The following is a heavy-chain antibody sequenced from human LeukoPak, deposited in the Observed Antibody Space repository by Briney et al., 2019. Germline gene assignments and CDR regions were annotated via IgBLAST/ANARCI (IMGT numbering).Heavy chain of an antibody. V-gene: IGHV3-21*04. J-gene: IGHJ4*02. CDR3: ARGDGAIRYFDWLSTLDPPYFDY. Sequence: GGSLRLSCAASGFTFSSYSMNWVRQAPGKGLEWVSSISSSSSYIYYADSVKGRFTISRDNAKNSLYLQMSSLRAEDTAVYYCARGDGAIRYFDWLSTLDPPYFDYWGQGTLVTVSS. CDR2: ISSSSSYI. D-gene: IGHD3-9*01. CDR1: GFTFSSYS.